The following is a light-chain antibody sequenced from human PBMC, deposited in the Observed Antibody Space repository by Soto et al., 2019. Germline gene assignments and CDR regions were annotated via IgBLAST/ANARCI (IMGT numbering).Light chain of an antibody. CDR1: ILAKKY. CDR3: YSAADDIGV. CDR2: KDS. J-gene: IGLJ3*02. Sequence: SYELTQPSSVSVSPGQTARITCSGDILAKKYVRWFQQKPGQAPVLVIYKDSERPSGIPERFSGSSSGTTVTLTISGAQVEDEADYYCYSAADDIGVFGGGTKLTVL. V-gene: IGLV3-27*01.